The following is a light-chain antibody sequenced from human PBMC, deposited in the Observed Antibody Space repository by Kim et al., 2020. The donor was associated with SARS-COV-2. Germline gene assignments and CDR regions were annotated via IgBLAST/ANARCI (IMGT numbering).Light chain of an antibody. CDR3: HIWDSRSYV. CDR2: RDD. V-gene: IGLV3-9*01. CDR1: NSGRKN. J-gene: IGLJ1*01. Sequence: ALGQTAKITCGGSNSGRKNVHWYQQKPGQAPVLVIYRDDYRPSGIPERFSGSNSGNTATLTISRAQAGDEADYYCHIWDSRSYVFGTGTKVTVL.